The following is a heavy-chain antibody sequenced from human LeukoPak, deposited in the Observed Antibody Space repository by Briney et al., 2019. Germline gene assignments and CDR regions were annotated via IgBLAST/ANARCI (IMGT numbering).Heavy chain of an antibody. CDR2: ITGSGGSP. Sequence: PGGSLRLSCVASGLTYSSYGMTWVRQAPGKGLEWVSAITGSGGSPYYADSVKGRFTISRDNSKNTLYLQMNSLRAEDTAVYYCAKVGLSSSYGYWGQGTLVTVSS. J-gene: IGHJ4*02. V-gene: IGHV3-23*01. CDR1: GLTYSSYG. CDR3: AKVGLSSSYGY. D-gene: IGHD6-13*01.